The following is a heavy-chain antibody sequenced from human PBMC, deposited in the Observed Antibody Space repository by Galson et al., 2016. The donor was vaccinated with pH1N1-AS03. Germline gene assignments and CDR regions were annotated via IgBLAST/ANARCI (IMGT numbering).Heavy chain of an antibody. CDR2: ISAGGVTT. V-gene: IGHV3-23*01. CDR1: GFSFSSYS. J-gene: IGHJ4*02. D-gene: IGHD2-15*01. Sequence: SLRLSCAASGFSFSSYSMSWVRQAPGKGLEWVSAISAGGVTTYYADFVRGRFTISRDNSKKTLSLQMNGLRAEDTALYYCAREDNFGSGGFLSYDYWGLGILVAVSS. CDR3: AREDNFGSGGFLSYDY.